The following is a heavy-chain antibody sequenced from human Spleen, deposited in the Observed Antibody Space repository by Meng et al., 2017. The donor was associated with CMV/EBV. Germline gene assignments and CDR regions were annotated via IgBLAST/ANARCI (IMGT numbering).Heavy chain of an antibody. Sequence: GESLKISCAASGFTFSSYAMSWVRQAPGKGLEWVSGISNGGGSTFYADSVKGRFTISRDNSKNTLYLQMNSLRAEDTAVYYCAKAYCSSANCYGGDWGQGTLVTVSS. CDR2: ISNGGGST. J-gene: IGHJ4*02. V-gene: IGHV3-23*01. CDR1: GFTFSSYA. D-gene: IGHD2-2*01. CDR3: AKAYCSSANCYGGD.